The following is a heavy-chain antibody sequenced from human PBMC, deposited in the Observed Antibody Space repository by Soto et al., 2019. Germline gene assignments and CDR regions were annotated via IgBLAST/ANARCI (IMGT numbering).Heavy chain of an antibody. J-gene: IGHJ4*02. CDR3: ARSPYYDFWSGYSWIFDY. D-gene: IGHD3-3*01. Sequence: VGSLRPSCAASGFTFSSYAMHWVRQAPGKGLEWVAVISYDGSNKYYADSVKGRFTISRDNSKNTLYLQMNSLRAEDTAVYYCARSPYYDFWSGYSWIFDYWGQGTLVTVSS. V-gene: IGHV3-30-3*01. CDR2: ISYDGSNK. CDR1: GFTFSSYA.